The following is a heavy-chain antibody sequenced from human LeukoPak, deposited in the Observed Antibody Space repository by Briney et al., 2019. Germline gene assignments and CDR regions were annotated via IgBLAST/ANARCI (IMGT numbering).Heavy chain of an antibody. CDR3: ARDFGVIRRS. V-gene: IGHV3-23*01. J-gene: IGHJ5*02. CDR1: GFTFSSYA. Sequence: EGSLRLSCAASGFTFSSYAMSWVRQAPGKGLEWVSAISGSGGSTYYADSVKGRFTISRDDSKNTLFLQMSSLRPEDTAVYYCARDFGVIRRSWGQGTLVSVSS. D-gene: IGHD3-3*01. CDR2: ISGSGGST.